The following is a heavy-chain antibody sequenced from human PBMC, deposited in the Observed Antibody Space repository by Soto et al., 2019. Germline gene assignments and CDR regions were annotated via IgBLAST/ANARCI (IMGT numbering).Heavy chain of an antibody. CDR1: GGSISSYY. CDR2: IYYSGST. CDR3: ATGGGNVWYFDL. V-gene: IGHV4-59*01. J-gene: IGHJ2*01. D-gene: IGHD1-1*01. Sequence: PSETLSLTCTVSGGSISSYYWSWIRQPPGKGLEWIGYIYYSGSTNYNPSLKSRVTISVDTSKNQFSLKLSSVTAADTAVYYCATGGGNVWYFDLWGRGTLVTVSS.